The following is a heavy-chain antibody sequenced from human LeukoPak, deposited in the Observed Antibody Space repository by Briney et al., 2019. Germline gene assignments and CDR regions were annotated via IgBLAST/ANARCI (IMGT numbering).Heavy chain of an antibody. J-gene: IGHJ4*02. CDR3: ARHYGGARRYYYDSSGYWPDY. D-gene: IGHD3-22*01. V-gene: IGHV4-39*01. CDR1: GGSISSSSYY. Sequence: SETLSLTCTVSGGSISSSSYYWGWICQPPGKGLEWIGSIYYSGSTYYNPSLKSRVTISVDTSKNQFSLKLSSVTAADTAVYYCARHYGGARRYYYDSSGYWPDYWGQGTLVTVSS. CDR2: IYYSGST.